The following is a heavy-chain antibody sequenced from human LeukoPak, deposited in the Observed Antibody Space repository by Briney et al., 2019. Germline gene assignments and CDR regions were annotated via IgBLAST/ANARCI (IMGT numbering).Heavy chain of an antibody. Sequence: PGGSLRLSCAASGFTFSSYSMNWVRQAPGKGLEWVSSISSSSSYIYYADSVKGRFTISRDNAKNSLYLQMNSLRAEDTAVYYCARGVLDTAMVTDWGQGTLVTVSS. CDR1: GFTFSSYS. CDR3: ARGVLDTAMVTD. J-gene: IGHJ4*02. CDR2: ISSSSSYI. V-gene: IGHV3-21*01. D-gene: IGHD5-18*01.